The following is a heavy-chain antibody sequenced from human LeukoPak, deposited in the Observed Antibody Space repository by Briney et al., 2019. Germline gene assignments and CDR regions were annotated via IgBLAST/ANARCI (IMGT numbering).Heavy chain of an antibody. CDR3: ARATYYDILTGTYHGVAFDI. D-gene: IGHD3-9*01. CDR1: GGSISSYY. V-gene: IGHV4-59*13. J-gene: IGHJ3*02. CDR2: IYYSGST. Sequence: SETLSLTCTASGGSISSYYWSWIRQPPGKGLEWIGYIYYSGSTNYNPSLKSRVTISVDTSKNQFSLKLSSVTAADTAVYYCARATYYDILTGTYHGVAFDIWGQGTMVTVSS.